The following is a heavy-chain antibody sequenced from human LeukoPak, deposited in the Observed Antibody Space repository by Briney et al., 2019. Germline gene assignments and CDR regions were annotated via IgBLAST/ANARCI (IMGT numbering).Heavy chain of an antibody. D-gene: IGHD5-24*01. CDR1: GGTFSGYA. Sequence: SVKVSCKAFGGTFSGYAITWVRQAPGQGLEWMGRITPIFDTANYAQKFQGRVTITTDESTSTAYMQLSRLRSENTAVYYCARGDGYGYNWFDSWGQGTLVTVSS. V-gene: IGHV1-69*05. CDR2: ITPIFDTA. J-gene: IGHJ5*01. CDR3: ARGDGYGYNWFDS.